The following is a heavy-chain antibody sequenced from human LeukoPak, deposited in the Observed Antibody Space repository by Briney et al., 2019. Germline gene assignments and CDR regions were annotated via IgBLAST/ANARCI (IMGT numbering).Heavy chain of an antibody. V-gene: IGHV4-34*01. CDR3: ARDLGRGFFNGMDV. CDR1: GGSFSGYY. J-gene: IGHJ6*02. Sequence: SETLSLTCAVYGGSFSGYYWGWIRQPPGKGLEWIGEINHSGSTNYNPSLESRVTISVDTSKNQFSLKLSSVTAADTAVYYCARDLGRGFFNGMDVWGQGTTVTVSS. CDR2: INHSGST. D-gene: IGHD3-3*01.